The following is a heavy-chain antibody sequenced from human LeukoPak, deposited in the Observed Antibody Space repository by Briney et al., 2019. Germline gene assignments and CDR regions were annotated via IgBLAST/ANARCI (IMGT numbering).Heavy chain of an antibody. J-gene: IGHJ5*02. D-gene: IGHD3-22*01. CDR3: ARTYYYDSSGYYNWFDP. Sequence: SVKVSCKASGGTFSSYAISWVRQAPGQGLEWMGRIIPILGIANYAQKSQGRVTITADKSTSTAYMELSSLRSEDTAVYYCARTYYYDSSGYYNWFDPWGQGTLVTVSS. V-gene: IGHV1-69*04. CDR1: GGTFSSYA. CDR2: IIPILGIA.